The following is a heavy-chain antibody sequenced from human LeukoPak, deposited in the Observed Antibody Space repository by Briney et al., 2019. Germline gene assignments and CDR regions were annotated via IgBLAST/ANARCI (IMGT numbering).Heavy chain of an antibody. D-gene: IGHD1-26*01. CDR3: AKTSGSGSYYFDY. CDR2: ISGSGGST. V-gene: IGHV3-23*01. Sequence: GGSLRLSCAASGFTFSSYAMSWVRQAPGKGLEWVSAISGSGGSTYYADSVKGQFTISRDNSKNTLYLQMNSLRAEDTAVYYCAKTSGSGSYYFDYWGQGTLDTVSS. CDR1: GFTFSSYA. J-gene: IGHJ4*02.